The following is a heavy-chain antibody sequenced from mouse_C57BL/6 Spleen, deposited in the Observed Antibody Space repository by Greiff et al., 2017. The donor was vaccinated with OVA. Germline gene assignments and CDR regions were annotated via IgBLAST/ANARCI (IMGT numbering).Heavy chain of an antibody. V-gene: IGHV5-6*01. CDR1: GFTFSSYG. J-gene: IGHJ2*01. CDR3: ARDYNGFPYYFDY. D-gene: IGHD2-3*01. Sequence: EVQVVESGGDLVKPGGSLKLSCAASGFTFSSYGMSWVRQTPDKRLEWVATISSGGSYTYYPDSVKGRFTISRDNANNTLYLQMSSLRSEDTAMYYCARDYNGFPYYFDYWGQGTTLTVSS. CDR2: ISSGGSYT.